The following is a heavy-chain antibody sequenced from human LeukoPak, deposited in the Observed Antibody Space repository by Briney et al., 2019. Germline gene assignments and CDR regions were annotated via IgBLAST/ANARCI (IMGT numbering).Heavy chain of an antibody. CDR2: IYHSGST. J-gene: IGHJ4*02. D-gene: IGHD2-15*01. CDR3: ARLSPAARFDY. V-gene: IGHV4-38-2*02. Sequence: SETLSLTCTVSGYSISSGYYWGWIRQPPGKGLEWIGSIYHSGSTYYNPSLKSRVTISVDTSKNQFSLKLSSVTAADTAVYYCARLSPAARFDYWGQGTLVTVSS. CDR1: GYSISSGYY.